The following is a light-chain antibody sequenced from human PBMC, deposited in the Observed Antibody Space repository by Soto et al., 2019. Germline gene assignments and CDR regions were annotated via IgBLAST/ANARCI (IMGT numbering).Light chain of an antibody. J-gene: IGKJ5*01. CDR1: QSVSSY. CDR2: DAS. CDR3: QQRSNWPSTT. Sequence: EIELTQSPATLSLSPGERATLSCRASQSVSSYLAWYQQKPGQAPRLLIYDASNRATGIPARFSGSGSGTDFTLTISSLEPVDFSVYYCQQRSNWPSTTFGPGTRL. V-gene: IGKV3-11*01.